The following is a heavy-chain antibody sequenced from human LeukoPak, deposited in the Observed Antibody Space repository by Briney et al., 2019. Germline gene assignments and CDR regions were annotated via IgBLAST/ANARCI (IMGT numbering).Heavy chain of an antibody. V-gene: IGHV1-69*04. CDR2: IIPILGIA. Sequence: ASVKVSCKASGGTFSSYAISWVRQAPGQGLEWMGRIIPILGIANYAQKFQGRVTITADKSTSTAYMELSSLGSEDTAVYYCARDIGSGSYYEEFDYWGQGTLVTVSS. CDR3: ARDIGSGSYYEEFDY. CDR1: GGTFSSYA. J-gene: IGHJ4*02. D-gene: IGHD3-10*01.